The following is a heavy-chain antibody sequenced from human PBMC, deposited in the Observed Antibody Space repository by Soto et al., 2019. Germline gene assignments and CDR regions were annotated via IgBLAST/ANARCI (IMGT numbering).Heavy chain of an antibody. V-gene: IGHV3-23*01. CDR3: ARGSSGYISSWYYFDY. D-gene: IGHD6-13*01. CDR1: GFTFTDYA. Sequence: EVQLLESGGGLVQSGGSLRLSCAASGFTFTDYALSWVRQAPGKGLEWVATISGIGGSTYLADSVKGRLSISRDNSKNTVSLLMNSLRAEDTAVYFCARGSSGYISSWYYFDYGGRGTLVTVSS. CDR2: ISGIGGST. J-gene: IGHJ4*02.